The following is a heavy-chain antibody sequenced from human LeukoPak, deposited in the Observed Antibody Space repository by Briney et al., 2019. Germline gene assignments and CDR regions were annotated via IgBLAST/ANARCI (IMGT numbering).Heavy chain of an antibody. J-gene: IGHJ4*02. CDR3: ARDHYYGSGSYYNVFDY. CDR1: GYTFTGYY. CDR2: INPNSGGT. D-gene: IGHD3-10*01. V-gene: IGHV1-2*06. Sequence: GASVKVSCKASGYTFTGYYMHWVRQAPGQGLEWMGRINPNSGGTNYAQKFQGRVTMTRDTSITTAYMDLSGLRSDDTAVYYCARDHYYGSGSYYNVFDYWGQGTLVTVSS.